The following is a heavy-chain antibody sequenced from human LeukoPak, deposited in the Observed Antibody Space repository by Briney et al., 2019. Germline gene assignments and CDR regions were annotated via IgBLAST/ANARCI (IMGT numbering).Heavy chain of an antibody. J-gene: IGHJ4*02. CDR2: ITSSGSSI. D-gene: IGHD3-10*01. CDR3: ARLFYGSGSPFDY. CDR1: GFTLSSYS. Sequence: PGGSLRLSCAASGFTLSSYSMNWVRQAPGKGLEWVSYITSSGSSIYYADSVKGRFTISRDNAKNSLYLQMNSLRAEDTAVYYCARLFYGSGSPFDYWGQGTLVTVSS. V-gene: IGHV3-48*01.